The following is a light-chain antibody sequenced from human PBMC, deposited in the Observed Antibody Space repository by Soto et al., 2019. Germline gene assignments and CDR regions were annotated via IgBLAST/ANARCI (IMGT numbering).Light chain of an antibody. V-gene: IGKV1-39*01. CDR1: QSISSY. J-gene: IGKJ3*01. CDR3: KQNYSTPGFT. Sequence: DIQMTQSPSSLSASVGDRVTITCRASQSISSYLNWYQQKPGKAPKLLIYAASSLQSGVPPRFSGSGSGTDFTLTISSLQPEDFATYYCKQNYSTPGFTFGHGTKVDIK. CDR2: AAS.